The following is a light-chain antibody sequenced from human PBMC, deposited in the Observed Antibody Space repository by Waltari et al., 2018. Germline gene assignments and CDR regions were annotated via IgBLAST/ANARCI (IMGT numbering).Light chain of an antibody. Sequence: SYELTQPLSVSVALGQTARMTCGGNNIGSKNVHWYQQKPGQAPVLVIYRDSNRPSGVPERLAGSTSGNTATLTISSAQAGDEADYFCQVWDSSTFFGGGTKLTVL. CDR2: RDS. J-gene: IGLJ2*01. V-gene: IGLV3-9*01. CDR1: NIGSKN. CDR3: QVWDSSTF.